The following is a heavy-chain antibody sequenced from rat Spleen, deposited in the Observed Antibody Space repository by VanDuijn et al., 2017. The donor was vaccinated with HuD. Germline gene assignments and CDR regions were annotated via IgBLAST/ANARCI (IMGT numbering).Heavy chain of an antibody. CDR3: TRSRYLYSGLLLPFDN. J-gene: IGHJ2*01. CDR1: RSSLTANS. D-gene: IGHD1-6*01. CDR2: IWGDGST. Sequence: QVQLEESGPSLVQPSQTLSLTCTVSRSSLTANSFHWVRQPPGEGLEWLGGIWGDGSTDYNSTLKSRLSISRDTSKSQVFLQMSSLQTDDTAIYFCTRSRYLYSGLLLPFDNWGQGVMVTVSS. V-gene: IGHV2-1*01.